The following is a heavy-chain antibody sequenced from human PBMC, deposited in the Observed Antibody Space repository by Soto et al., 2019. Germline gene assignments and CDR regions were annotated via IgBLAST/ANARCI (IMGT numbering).Heavy chain of an antibody. CDR1: GFTFSSYG. Sequence: PGGSLRLSCAASGFTFSSYGMHWVRQAPGKGPEWVAVISYDGSNKYYADSVKGRFTISRDNSKNTLYLQMNSLRAEDTAVYYCAKVNTMVRESGMDVWGQGTTVTVSS. D-gene: IGHD3-10*01. CDR2: ISYDGSNK. J-gene: IGHJ6*02. V-gene: IGHV3-30*18. CDR3: AKVNTMVRESGMDV.